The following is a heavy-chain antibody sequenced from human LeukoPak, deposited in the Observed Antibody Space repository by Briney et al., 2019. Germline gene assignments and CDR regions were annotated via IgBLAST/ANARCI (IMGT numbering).Heavy chain of an antibody. CDR2: INHSGST. J-gene: IGHJ6*03. V-gene: IGHV4-34*01. D-gene: IGHD2-2*02. Sequence: SETLSLTCAVYGGSFSGYYWSWIRQPPGKGLEWNGEINHSGSTNYNPSLKSRVTISVDTSKNQFSLKLSSVTAADTAVYYCASGGYCSSTSCYTGSYYYYMDVWGKGTTVTVSS. CDR1: GGSFSGYY. CDR3: ASGGYCSSTSCYTGSYYYYMDV.